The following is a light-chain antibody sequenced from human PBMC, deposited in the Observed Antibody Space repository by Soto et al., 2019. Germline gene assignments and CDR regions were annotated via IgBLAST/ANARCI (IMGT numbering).Light chain of an antibody. V-gene: IGLV2-11*01. CDR1: SRDVGGYNY. Sequence: QSALTQPRSVSGSPGQSVTISCTGTSRDVGGYNYVSWYQQHPGKAPKLMIYDVSKRPSGVPDRFSGSKSGNTASLTISGLQAEDEADYYCCSYAGSCVVFGGGTKVTVL. CDR3: CSYAGSCVV. CDR2: DVS. J-gene: IGLJ2*01.